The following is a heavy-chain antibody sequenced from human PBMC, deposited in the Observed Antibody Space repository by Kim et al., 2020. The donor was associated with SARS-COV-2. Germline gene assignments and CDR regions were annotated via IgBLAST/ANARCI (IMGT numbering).Heavy chain of an antibody. V-gene: IGHV7-4-1*02. CDR1: GYTFTSYA. CDR3: ARDVISHDYVWGSYPPIDY. J-gene: IGHJ4*02. D-gene: IGHD3-16*02. Sequence: ASVKVSCKASGYTFTSYAMNWVRQAPGQGLEWMVWINTNTGNPTYAQGFTGRFVFSLDTSVSTAYLQISSLKAEDTAVYYCARDVISHDYVWGSYPPIDYWGQGTLVTVSS. CDR2: INTNTGNP.